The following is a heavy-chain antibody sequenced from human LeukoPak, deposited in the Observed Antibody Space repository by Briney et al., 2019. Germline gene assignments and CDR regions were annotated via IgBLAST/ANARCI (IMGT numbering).Heavy chain of an antibody. D-gene: IGHD4-11*01. CDR2: IKQDGSEK. CDR1: EFTFSSYW. V-gene: IGHV3-7*01. J-gene: IGHJ4*02. Sequence: GGSLRLSCAASEFTFSSYWMSWVRQAPGKGLEWVANIKQDGSEKYYVDSVKGRFTISRDNAKNSLYLQMNGLRAEDTAVYYCARVGSNTVTTLEYWGQGTLVTVSS. CDR3: ARVGSNTVTTLEY.